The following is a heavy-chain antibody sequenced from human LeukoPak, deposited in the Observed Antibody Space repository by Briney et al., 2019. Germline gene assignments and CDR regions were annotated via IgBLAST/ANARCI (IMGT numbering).Heavy chain of an antibody. V-gene: IGHV4-34*01. Sequence: SETLSLTCAVYGGSFSGYYWSWIRQPPGKGLEWIGEINHSGSTNYNPSLKSRVTISVDTSKNQFSLKLSSVTAADTAVYYCARHRDSSGYYLIDAFDIWGQGTMVTVSS. CDR2: INHSGST. D-gene: IGHD3-22*01. CDR1: GGSFSGYY. CDR3: ARHRDSSGYYLIDAFDI. J-gene: IGHJ3*02.